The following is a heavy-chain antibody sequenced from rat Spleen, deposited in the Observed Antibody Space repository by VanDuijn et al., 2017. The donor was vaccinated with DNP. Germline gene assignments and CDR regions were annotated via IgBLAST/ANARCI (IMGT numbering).Heavy chain of an antibody. CDR2: ISIGGGNT. J-gene: IGHJ4*01. V-gene: IGHV5S13*01. Sequence: EVQLVESGGGLVQPGNSLKLSCTDSGFTFSDYAMAWVRQSPKKALEWVASISIGGGNTYYRDSVKGRFTISRDNAKNTQYLQMDSLRSEDTATYYCARGDAWGQGTSVTVSS. CDR3: ARGDA. CDR1: GFTFSDYA.